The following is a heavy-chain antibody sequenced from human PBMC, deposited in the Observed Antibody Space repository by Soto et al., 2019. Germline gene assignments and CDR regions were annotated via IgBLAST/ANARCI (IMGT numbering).Heavy chain of an antibody. CDR2: ISGPGEST. J-gene: IGHJ5*02. CDR1: GFTFSNFA. Sequence: EVQLLESGGGLVQPGGSLRLSCAASGFTFSNFAMSWVRQAPGKGLEWVSAISGPGESTYYADSVRGRFTISRDNSENTVSLQRNSLRPEDTAVYFCVKRVMYSYGSGPYDAWGQGTRVTVSS. V-gene: IGHV3-23*01. D-gene: IGHD3-10*01. CDR3: VKRVMYSYGSGPYDA.